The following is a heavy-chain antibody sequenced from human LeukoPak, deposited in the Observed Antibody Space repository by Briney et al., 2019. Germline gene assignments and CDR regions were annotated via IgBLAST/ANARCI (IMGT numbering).Heavy chain of an antibody. V-gene: IGHV3-20*04. CDR3: ARALLAPYYFDY. CDR1: GFTLSNYW. D-gene: IGHD2/OR15-2a*01. CDR2: IRGDAGST. J-gene: IGHJ4*02. Sequence: PGGSLRLSCAASGFTLSNYWMTWVRQAPGKGLEWVSAIRGDAGSTGYADSVKGRFTISRDNAKNSLYLQMNSLRVEDTALYYCARALLAPYYFDYWGQGALVTVSS.